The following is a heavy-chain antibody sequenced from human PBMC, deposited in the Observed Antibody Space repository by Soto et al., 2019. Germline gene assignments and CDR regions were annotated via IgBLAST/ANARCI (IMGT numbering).Heavy chain of an antibody. CDR1: GFTFDDYT. CDR3: ARRALVGAHFDY. CDR2: ISWDGGST. J-gene: IGHJ4*02. V-gene: IGHV3-43*01. Sequence: GGSLRLSCAASGFTFDDYTMHWVRQAPGKGLEWVSLISWDGGSTYYADSVKGRFTISRDNSKNSLYLQMNSLRTEDTALYYCARRALVGAHFDYWGQGTLVTVSS. D-gene: IGHD1-26*01.